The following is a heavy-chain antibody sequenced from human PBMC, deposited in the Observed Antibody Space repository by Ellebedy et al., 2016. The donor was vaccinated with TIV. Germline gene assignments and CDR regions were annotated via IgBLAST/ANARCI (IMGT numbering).Heavy chain of an antibody. Sequence: PGGSLRLSCLAPGFPFRKYGMNWPRQAQGKGLDWVSYISSSSNTKHYADSVKGLFTVSRDNAKNSLYLQMNSLTVDDTAEYYCARNGYCTPSNCRSYNWFDPWGQGTLVTVSS. CDR2: ISSSSNTK. V-gene: IGHV3-48*04. CDR3: ARNGYCTPSNCRSYNWFDP. CDR1: GFPFRKYG. J-gene: IGHJ5*02. D-gene: IGHD2-8*01.